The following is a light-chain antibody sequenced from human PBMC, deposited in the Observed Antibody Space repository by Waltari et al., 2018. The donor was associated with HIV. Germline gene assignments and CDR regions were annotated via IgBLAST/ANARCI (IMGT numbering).Light chain of an antibody. CDR3: QQYSNWPRT. CDR2: GAC. Sequence: EIVMTQSPATLSVSPGERVTVSCRASQTINTKLAWYQHKPGQAPRLLIYGACTRDTGIPARFSGGGSGTEFTLTISSLQSEDFAIYYCQQYSNWPRTFGQGTQVEIK. V-gene: IGKV3-15*01. CDR1: QTINTK. J-gene: IGKJ1*01.